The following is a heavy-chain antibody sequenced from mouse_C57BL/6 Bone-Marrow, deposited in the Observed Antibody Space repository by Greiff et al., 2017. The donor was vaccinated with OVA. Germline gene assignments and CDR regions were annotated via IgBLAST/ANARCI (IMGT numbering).Heavy chain of an antibody. CDR2: INPYNGGT. CDR1: GYTFTDYY. V-gene: IGHV1-19*01. CDR3: ARGGYYVWFAY. Sequence: EVQLQQSGPVLVKPGASVKMSCKASGYTFTDYYMNWVKQSHGKSLEWIGVINPYNGGTSYNQKFKGKATLTVDKSSSTAYMELNSLTSEDSAVYYCARGGYYVWFAYWGQGTLVTVSA. J-gene: IGHJ3*01. D-gene: IGHD2-3*01.